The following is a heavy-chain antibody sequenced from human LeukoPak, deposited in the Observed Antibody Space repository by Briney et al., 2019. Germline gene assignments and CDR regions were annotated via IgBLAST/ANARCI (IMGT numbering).Heavy chain of an antibody. V-gene: IGHV1-18*01. CDR2: ISAYNGNT. CDR1: GYTFTSYG. CDR3: ARFTHGYCSSTSCYTLSY. J-gene: IGHJ4*02. Sequence: ASVKVSCKASGYTFTSYGISWVRQAPGQGLEWMGWISAYNGNTNYAQKLQGRVTMTTDTSTSTAYMELRSLRSDDTAVYYCARFTHGYCSSTSCYTLSYWGQGTLVTVSS. D-gene: IGHD2-2*02.